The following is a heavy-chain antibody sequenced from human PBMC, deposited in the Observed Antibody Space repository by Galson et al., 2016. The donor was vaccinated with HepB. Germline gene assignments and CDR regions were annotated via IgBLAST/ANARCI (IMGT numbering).Heavy chain of an antibody. CDR3: ARRQWLAPHYFYYGLDV. V-gene: IGHV4-34*01. J-gene: IGHJ6*02. CDR2: INHNGST. D-gene: IGHD6-19*01. Sequence: PGKGLEWIGEINHNGSTNYNTSLKSRVTISVDTSKNRFSLNLKSVTAADTAVYYCARRQWLAPHYFYYGLDVWGRGTTVTVSS.